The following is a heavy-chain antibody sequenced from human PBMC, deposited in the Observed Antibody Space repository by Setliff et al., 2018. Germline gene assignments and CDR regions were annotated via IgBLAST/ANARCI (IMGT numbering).Heavy chain of an antibody. J-gene: IGHJ4*01. D-gene: IGHD4-17*01. Sequence: ASVKVSCKASGYSLSNYVMNWVRQAPGQGLEWMGWINTKTGDPTYAQGYTGRFAFSLDTSDSATYLDISNLKAEDTATYYCARADHLVTTTFDYWGQGTLATVSS. CDR2: INTKTGDP. CDR3: ARADHLVTTTFDY. V-gene: IGHV7-4-1*02. CDR1: GYSLSNYV.